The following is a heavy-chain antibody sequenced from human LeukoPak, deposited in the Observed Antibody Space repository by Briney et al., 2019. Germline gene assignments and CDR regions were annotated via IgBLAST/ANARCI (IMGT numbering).Heavy chain of an antibody. Sequence: GGSLRLSCAASGFTFSSYAMSWVRQAPGKGLEWVSGISGSGGSTYYADSVKGRFTTSRDNSKNTLYLQMNSLRAEDTAVYYCAKDQYSSGWYRFDYWGQGTLVTVSS. D-gene: IGHD6-19*01. CDR1: GFTFSSYA. J-gene: IGHJ4*02. CDR2: ISGSGGST. V-gene: IGHV3-23*01. CDR3: AKDQYSSGWYRFDY.